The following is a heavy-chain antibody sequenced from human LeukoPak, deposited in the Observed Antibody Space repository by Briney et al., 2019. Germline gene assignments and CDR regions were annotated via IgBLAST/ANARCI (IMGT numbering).Heavy chain of an antibody. CDR3: ARTGDSSGYGAFDI. CDR2: IDTNTGNP. CDR1: GYTFTSYA. Sequence: ASVKVSCKASGYTFTSYAMNWVRQAPGQGLEWMGWIDTNTGNPTYAQGFTGRFVFSLDTSVNMAYLQISSLKAEDTAVYYCARTGDSSGYGAFDIWGQGTMVTVSS. V-gene: IGHV7-4-1*04. D-gene: IGHD3-22*01. J-gene: IGHJ3*02.